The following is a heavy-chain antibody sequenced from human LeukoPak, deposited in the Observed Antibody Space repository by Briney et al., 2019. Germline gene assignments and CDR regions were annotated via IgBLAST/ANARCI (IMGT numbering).Heavy chain of an antibody. CDR3: ARHALVDYYDSSGYGGKGAFDI. D-gene: IGHD3-22*01. CDR1: GGSFSGYY. CDR2: INHSGST. V-gene: IGHV4-34*01. Sequence: SETLSLTCAVYGGSFSGYYWSWIRQPPGKGLEWIGEINHSGSTNYNPSLKSRVTISVDTSKNQFSLKLSSVTAADTAVYYCARHALVDYYDSSGYGGKGAFDIWGQGTMVTVSS. J-gene: IGHJ3*02.